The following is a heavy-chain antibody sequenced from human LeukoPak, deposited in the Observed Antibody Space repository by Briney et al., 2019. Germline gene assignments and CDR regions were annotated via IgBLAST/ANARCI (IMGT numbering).Heavy chain of an antibody. CDR1: GFTFSSYA. CDR3: ARPLASGSYYIMEY. J-gene: IGHJ4*02. V-gene: IGHV3-30-3*01. D-gene: IGHD3-10*01. CDR2: ISYDGSNK. Sequence: GGSLRLSCTTSGFTFSSYAMHWVRQAPGKGLEWVAVISYDGSNKYYADSVKGRFTISRDISKNTLYLQMDSLRAEDTAVYYCARPLASGSYYIMEYWGQETLVTVSS.